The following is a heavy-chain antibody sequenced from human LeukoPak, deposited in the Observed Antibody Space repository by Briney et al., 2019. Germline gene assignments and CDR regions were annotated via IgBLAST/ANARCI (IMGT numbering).Heavy chain of an antibody. CDR1: GGSITSTTYY. J-gene: IGHJ4*02. CDR2: IYTSGST. V-gene: IGHV4-61*02. D-gene: IGHD5-18*01. CDR3: ARGRGYSYVFGY. Sequence: PSETLSLTCSLSGGSITSTTYYWSWIRQPAGKGLEWIGRIYTSGSTNYNPSLKSRVTMSVDTSKNQFSLKLSSVTAADTAVYYCARGRGYSYVFGYWGQGTLVTVFS.